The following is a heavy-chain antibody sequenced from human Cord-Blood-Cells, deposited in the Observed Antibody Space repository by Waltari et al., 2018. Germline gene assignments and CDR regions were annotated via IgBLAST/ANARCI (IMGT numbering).Heavy chain of an antibody. CDR1: GYTFTDYY. D-gene: IGHD6-13*01. V-gene: IGHV1-69-2*01. J-gene: IGHJ4*02. CDR3: AAGGEAAAGTR. Sequence: EVQLVQSGAEVKKPGATVKLSCKVSGYTFTDYYMQWVQRAPGKGLEWMGRFCPEDGETIYAEKFQGRVTITADTSTDTAYMELSSLRSEDTGVYYCAAGGEAAAGTRWGQGTLVTVSS. CDR2: FCPEDGET.